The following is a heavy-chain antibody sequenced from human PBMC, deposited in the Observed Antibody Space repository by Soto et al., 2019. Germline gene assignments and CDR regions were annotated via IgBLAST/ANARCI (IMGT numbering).Heavy chain of an antibody. CDR1: GFTFSNAW. J-gene: IGHJ4*02. D-gene: IGHD6-19*01. V-gene: IGHV3-15*07. CDR2: IKSKTDGGTT. Sequence: GGFLRLSCAASGFTFSNAWMNWVRQAPGKGLEWVGRIKSKTDGGTTDYAAPVKGRFTISRDDSKNTLYLQMNSLKTEDTAVYYCTTDLETYEAQQWPKAFDYWGQGTLVTVSS. CDR3: TTDLETYEAQQWPKAFDY.